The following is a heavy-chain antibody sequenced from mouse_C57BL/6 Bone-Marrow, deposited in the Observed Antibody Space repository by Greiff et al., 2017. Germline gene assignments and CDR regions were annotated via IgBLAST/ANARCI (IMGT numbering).Heavy chain of an antibody. CDR1: GYTFTSYG. Sequence: VQLQQSGAELARPGASVKLSCKASGYTFTSYGISWVKQRTGQGLEWIGEIYPRSGNTYYNEKFKGKATRTADKSSSTAYMELRSLTSEDSAVYYCARIGLWYIDGWGTGTTVTVSS. CDR3: ARIGLWYIDG. J-gene: IGHJ1*03. CDR2: IYPRSGNT. D-gene: IGHD2-13*01. V-gene: IGHV1-81*01.